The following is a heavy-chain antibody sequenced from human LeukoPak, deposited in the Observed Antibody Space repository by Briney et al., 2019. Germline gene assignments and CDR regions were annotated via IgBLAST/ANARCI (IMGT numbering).Heavy chain of an antibody. CDR3: ARGRDYGDYGWFDP. Sequence: GGSLRLSCAASGFTFSSYSMNWVRQAPGKGLEWVSYISSSSSTIYYADSVKGRFTISRDNAKNSLYLQMNSLRAEDTAVYYCARGRDYGDYGWFDPWGQGTLVTVSS. V-gene: IGHV3-48*01. CDR2: ISSSSSTI. CDR1: GFTFSSYS. D-gene: IGHD4-17*01. J-gene: IGHJ5*02.